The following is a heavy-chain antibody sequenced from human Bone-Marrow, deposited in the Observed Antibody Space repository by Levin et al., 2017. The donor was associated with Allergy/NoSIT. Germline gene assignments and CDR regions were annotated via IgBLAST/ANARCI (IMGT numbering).Heavy chain of an antibody. J-gene: IGHJ5*02. CDR1: GFTFSSYG. CDR3: ARAPIAAAGFRFWFDP. CDR2: IWYDGSNK. D-gene: IGHD6-13*01. V-gene: IGHV3-33*01. Sequence: GESLKISCAASGFTFSSYGMHWVRQAPGKGLEWVAVIWYDGSNKYYADSVKGRFTISRDNSKNTLYLQMNSLRAEDTAVYYCARAPIAAAGFRFWFDPWGQGTLVTVSS.